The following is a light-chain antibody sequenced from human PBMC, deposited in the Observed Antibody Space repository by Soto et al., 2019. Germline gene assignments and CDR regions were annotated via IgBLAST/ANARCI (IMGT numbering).Light chain of an antibody. CDR1: QSINSN. CDR2: GAS. CDR3: QQYNSWPWT. Sequence: EIEMTQSPATQPVSPGESVTLSCRAGQSINSNLAWYQNKPGQAPRLLIYGASTRATGVPARFGGFGSGTEFTLTINNLQSEDFALYCCQQYNSWPWTFGQGTKVEI. V-gene: IGKV3-15*01. J-gene: IGKJ1*01.